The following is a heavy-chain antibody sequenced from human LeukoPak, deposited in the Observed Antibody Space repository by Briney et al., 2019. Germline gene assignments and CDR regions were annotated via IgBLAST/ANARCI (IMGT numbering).Heavy chain of an antibody. CDR2: IYYSGST. Sequence: KTSETLSLTCSVSGGSISSSAYYWGWIRQPPGKGLEWIGNIYYSGSTYYNPSLKSRVTISLNTSKNQFSLKLSSVTAADTAVYYCARGRRIAARRRGAFDIWGQGTMVTVSS. J-gene: IGHJ3*02. D-gene: IGHD6-6*01. V-gene: IGHV4-39*01. CDR3: ARGRRIAARRRGAFDI. CDR1: GGSISSSAYY.